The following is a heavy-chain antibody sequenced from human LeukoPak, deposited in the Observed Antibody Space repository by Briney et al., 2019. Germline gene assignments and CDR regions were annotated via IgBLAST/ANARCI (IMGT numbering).Heavy chain of an antibody. Sequence: PGGSLRLSCAASGFTFSSYAMSWVRQAPGKGLKWVSAISGSGGSTYYADSVKGRFTISRDNSKNTLYLQMNSLRAEDTAVYYCAKSDFWSGYYPPPDYWGQGTLVTVSS. J-gene: IGHJ4*02. CDR3: AKSDFWSGYYPPPDY. V-gene: IGHV3-23*01. D-gene: IGHD3-3*01. CDR2: ISGSGGST. CDR1: GFTFSSYA.